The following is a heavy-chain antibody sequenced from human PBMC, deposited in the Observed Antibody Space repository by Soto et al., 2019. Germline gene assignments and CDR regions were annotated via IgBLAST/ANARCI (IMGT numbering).Heavy chain of an antibody. CDR2: FFYTGST. Sequence: PSETLSLTCTVSGGSISSGGYYWNWIRQPPGKGLEWIGYFFYTGSTNYNPSLESRLTMSVDVSKNHFSLRLNSVTAADTAVYYCAGGTDGKKVAYWGQGALVTVSS. D-gene: IGHD5-12*01. CDR3: AGGTDGKKVAY. V-gene: IGHV4-61*03. J-gene: IGHJ4*02. CDR1: GGSISSGGYY.